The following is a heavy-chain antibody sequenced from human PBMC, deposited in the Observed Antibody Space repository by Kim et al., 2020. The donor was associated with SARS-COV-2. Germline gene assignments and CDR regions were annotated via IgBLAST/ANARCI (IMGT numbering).Heavy chain of an antibody. Sequence: SVQGRFTISRDNSKNTVHLQMNSLRVEDTAVYYCAKRAATGTGPGYFDYWGQGTLVTVSS. J-gene: IGHJ4*02. D-gene: IGHD1-1*01. CDR3: AKRAATGTGPGYFDY. V-gene: IGHV3-23*01.